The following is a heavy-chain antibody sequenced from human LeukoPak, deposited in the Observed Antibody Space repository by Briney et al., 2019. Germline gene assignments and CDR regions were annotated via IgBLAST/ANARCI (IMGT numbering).Heavy chain of an antibody. CDR3: ARHGYSSGRIDY. Sequence: SETLSLTCTVSGGSISSYYWSWIRQPPGKGLEWIGYIYYSGSTNYNPSLKSRVTISVDASKNQFSLKLSSVTAADTAVYYCARHGYSSGRIDYWGQGTLVTVSS. D-gene: IGHD6-19*01. CDR2: IYYSGST. V-gene: IGHV4-59*08. CDR1: GGSISSYY. J-gene: IGHJ4*02.